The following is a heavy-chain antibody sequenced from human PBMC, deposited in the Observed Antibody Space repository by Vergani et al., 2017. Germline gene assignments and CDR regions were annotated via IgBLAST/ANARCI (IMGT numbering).Heavy chain of an antibody. D-gene: IGHD3-16*01. Sequence: QVQLVESGGGVVQRGGSLRFSCATSGFPLSNTDMPWIRQGPGKGLEFVAFIQVDGSNQYYADYVKGRFTLSRDFSKNTLYLKMNSLRTDDTATYYCAKHFRGWGIDDWGQGTQVIVSS. V-gene: IGHV3-30*02. J-gene: IGHJ4*01. CDR1: GFPLSNTD. CDR3: AKHFRGWGIDD. CDR2: IQVDGSNQ.